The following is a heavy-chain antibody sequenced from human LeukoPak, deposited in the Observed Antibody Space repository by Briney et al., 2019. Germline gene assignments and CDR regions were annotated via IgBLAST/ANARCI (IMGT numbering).Heavy chain of an antibody. Sequence: ASVKVSCKTSGYTFTAYYVHWVRQAPGQGLQWMGWINPNSGDTHYAQKFQGSVTMTRDTSISTAYMEVSRLTSDDTAVYYCARGRSLPDNGDHEPTTFDYWGQGTVVTVSS. D-gene: IGHD4-17*01. CDR3: ARGRSLPDNGDHEPTTFDY. V-gene: IGHV1-2*02. CDR1: GYTFTAYY. CDR2: INPNSGDT. J-gene: IGHJ4*02.